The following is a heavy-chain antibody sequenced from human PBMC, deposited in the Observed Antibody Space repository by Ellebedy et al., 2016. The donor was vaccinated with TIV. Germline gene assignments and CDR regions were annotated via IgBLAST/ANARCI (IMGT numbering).Heavy chain of an antibody. Sequence: GGSLRLXXAASGFTFSSYAMHWVRQAPGKGLEWVAVISYDGSNKYYADSVKGRFTISRDNSKNTLYLQMNSLRAGDTAVYYCAKVPQQWLPDYWGQGTLVTVSS. CDR2: ISYDGSNK. V-gene: IGHV3-30*04. J-gene: IGHJ4*02. D-gene: IGHD6-19*01. CDR3: AKVPQQWLPDY. CDR1: GFTFSSYA.